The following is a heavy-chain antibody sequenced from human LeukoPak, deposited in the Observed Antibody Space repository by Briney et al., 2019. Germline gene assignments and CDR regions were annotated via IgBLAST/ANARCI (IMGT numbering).Heavy chain of an antibody. CDR2: ISAYNGNT. CDR1: GYTFTSYG. Sequence: GASVKVSCKASGYTFTSYGIGWVRQAPGQGLEWMGWISAYNGNTNYAQKLQGRVTMTTDTSTSTAYMELSSLRSEDTAVYYCARGKYCSSTSCHTYYYYGMDVWGQGTTVTVSS. D-gene: IGHD2-2*01. J-gene: IGHJ6*02. CDR3: ARGKYCSSTSCHTYYYYGMDV. V-gene: IGHV1-18*01.